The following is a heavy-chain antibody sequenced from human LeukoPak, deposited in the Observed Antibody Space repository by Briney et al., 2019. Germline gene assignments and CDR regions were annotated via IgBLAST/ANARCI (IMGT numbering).Heavy chain of an antibody. V-gene: IGHV4-31*03. J-gene: IGHJ3*02. Sequence: TLSLTCTVSGGSISNGGYYWSWIRQHPGKGLVWIGYIYYSGSTYYNPSLKSRVTISVDTSKNQFSLKLRSVTAADTAVYYCARAPSRDDAFDIWGQGTMVTVSS. CDR3: ARAPSRDDAFDI. CDR1: GGSISNGGYY. CDR2: IYYSGST.